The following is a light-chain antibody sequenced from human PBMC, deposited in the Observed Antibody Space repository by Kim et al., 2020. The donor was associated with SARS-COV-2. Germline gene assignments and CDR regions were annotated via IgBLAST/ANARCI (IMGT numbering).Light chain of an antibody. V-gene: IGLV2-14*01. J-gene: IGLJ6*01. CDR3: SSYTSSSTSV. CDR1: SSDDGGYNY. CDR2: DVS. Sequence: QSALTQPASVSGSPGQSITISCTGTSSDDGGYNYVSWYQQHPGNAPYLMIYDVSKRPSGVSNRFSVSKSVNTASLTISGLQAEDESDYYCSSYTSSSTSVFGGGTKVTVL.